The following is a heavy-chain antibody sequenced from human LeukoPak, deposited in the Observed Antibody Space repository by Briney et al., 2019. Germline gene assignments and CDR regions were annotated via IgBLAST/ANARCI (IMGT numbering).Heavy chain of an antibody. CDR3: ARELGYCSSWYNWFDP. D-gene: IGHD6-13*01. J-gene: IGHJ5*02. V-gene: IGHV4-4*07. Sequence: SETLSLTCTVSGGSISSYYWSWIRQPAGNGLEWIGRIYTSGSTNYNPSLKSRVTMSVDTSKNQFSLKLSSVTAADTAVYYCARELGYCSSWYNWFDPWGQGTLVTVSS. CDR2: IYTSGST. CDR1: GGSISSYY.